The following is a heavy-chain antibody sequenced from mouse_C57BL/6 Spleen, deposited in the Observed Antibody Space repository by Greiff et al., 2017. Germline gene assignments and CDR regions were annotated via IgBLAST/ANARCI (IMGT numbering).Heavy chain of an antibody. J-gene: IGHJ2*01. CDR2: IYPGNSDT. D-gene: IGHD1-1*01. Sequence: VQLQQSGTVLARPGASVKMSCKTSGYTFTSYWMHWVKQRPGQGLEWIGAIYPGNSDTSYNQKFKGKAKLTAVTSASTAYMELSSLTNEDSAVYYCTRETTVVESFDYWGQGTTLTVSS. CDR3: TRETTVVESFDY. CDR1: GYTFTSYW. V-gene: IGHV1-5*01.